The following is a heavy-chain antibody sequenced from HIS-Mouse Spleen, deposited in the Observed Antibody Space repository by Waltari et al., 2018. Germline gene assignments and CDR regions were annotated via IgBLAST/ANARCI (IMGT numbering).Heavy chain of an antibody. CDR1: GYTFTRYY. CDR3: ARSPSGSSWYDY. J-gene: IGHJ4*02. D-gene: IGHD6-13*01. V-gene: IGHV1-2*02. Sequence: QVQLVQSGAEVKKPGASVKVSCKASGYTFTRYYIPWVRQAPGQGLEWMGWINPNSGGTNYAQKFQGRVTMTRDTSISTAYMELSRLRSDDTAVYYCARSPSGSSWYDYWGQGTLVTVSS. CDR2: INPNSGGT.